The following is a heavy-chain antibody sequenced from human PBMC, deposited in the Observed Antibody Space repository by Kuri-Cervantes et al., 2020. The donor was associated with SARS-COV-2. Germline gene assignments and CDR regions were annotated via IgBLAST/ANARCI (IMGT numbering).Heavy chain of an antibody. D-gene: IGHD6-19*01. CDR1: GYTFTSYG. CDR2: IIPIFGTA. CDR3: ARDEGVPVPATTLDS. V-gene: IGHV1-69*13. J-gene: IGHJ4*02. Sequence: SVKVSCKASGYTFTSYGISWVRQAPGQGLKWMGGIIPIFGTANYAQKFQGRVTITADESTSTAYMEVSSLRSEDTAVYYCARDEGVPVPATTLDSWGQGTLVTVSS.